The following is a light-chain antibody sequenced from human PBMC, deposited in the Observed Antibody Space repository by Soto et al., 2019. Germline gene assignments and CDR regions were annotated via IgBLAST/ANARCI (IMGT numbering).Light chain of an antibody. V-gene: IGLV2-14*03. Sequence: QSALTQPASVSGSPGQSITISCTGTSDDVGGYNYVSWYQQHPGKVPQLIVYDVTNRPSGVSIRFSGSKSGNTASLTISGLQAEDEADYYCSSFVGNSGLYVFGTGTKLTVL. CDR2: DVT. CDR1: SDDVGGYNY. CDR3: SSFVGNSGLYV. J-gene: IGLJ1*01.